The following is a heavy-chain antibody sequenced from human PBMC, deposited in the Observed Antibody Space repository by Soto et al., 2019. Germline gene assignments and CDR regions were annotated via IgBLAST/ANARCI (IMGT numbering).Heavy chain of an antibody. CDR1: GGSISSSSYY. CDR2: IYYSGST. Sequence: QLQLQESGPGLVKPSETLSLTCTVSGGSISSSSYYWGWIRQPPGKGLEWIGSIYYSGSTYYNPSLKSRVTISVDTSKNQFSLKLSSVTAADTAVYYCARHGVGGSPDYGGNLGYWSGWYYFDYWGQGTLVTVSS. CDR3: ARHGVGGSPDYGGNLGYWSGWYYFDY. V-gene: IGHV4-39*01. D-gene: IGHD4-17*01. J-gene: IGHJ4*02.